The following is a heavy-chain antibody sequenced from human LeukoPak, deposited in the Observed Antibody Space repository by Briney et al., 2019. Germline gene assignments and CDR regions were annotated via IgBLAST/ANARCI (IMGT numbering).Heavy chain of an antibody. J-gene: IGHJ6*03. CDR2: IYSSETT. V-gene: IGHV4-4*09. CDR3: ARHFPYCGGDCPYYYMDV. Sequence: PSETLSLTCSVSGASISSDYWSWIRQPPGKGLEWIGNIYSSETTKYNPSLRSRATISGDASKNQFSLKLSSVTAADTAVYYCARHFPYCGGDCPYYYMDVWGKGTTVTVSS. CDR1: GASISSDY. D-gene: IGHD2-21*02.